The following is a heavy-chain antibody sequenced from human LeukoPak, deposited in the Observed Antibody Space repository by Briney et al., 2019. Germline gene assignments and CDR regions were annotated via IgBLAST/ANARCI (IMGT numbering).Heavy chain of an antibody. D-gene: IGHD3-10*01. CDR2: IYYSGGT. V-gene: IGHV4-31*03. J-gene: IGHJ5*02. CDR1: GGSISSGGYY. CDR3: ARAPVRGDLNWFDP. Sequence: PSETLSLTCTVSGGSISSGGYYWSWIRQHPGKGLEWIGYIYYSGGTYYNPSLKSRVTISVDTSKNQFSLKLSSVTAADTAVYYCARAPVRGDLNWFDPWGQGTLVTVSS.